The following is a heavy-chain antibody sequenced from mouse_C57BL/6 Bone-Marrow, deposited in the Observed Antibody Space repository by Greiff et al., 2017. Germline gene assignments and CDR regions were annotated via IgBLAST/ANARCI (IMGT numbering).Heavy chain of an antibody. Sequence: VQLQQSGAELMKPGASVKLSCKATGYTFTGYWIEWVKQRPGHGLEWIGEILPGSGSTKYNVKFKGKATFTADTSTNTTYMQRRSMTTEDSAIYYSARGWLLHAYWGEGTLVTVSA. CDR3: ARGWLLHAY. CDR1: GYTFTGYW. CDR2: ILPGSGST. J-gene: IGHJ3*01. D-gene: IGHD2-3*01. V-gene: IGHV1-9*01.